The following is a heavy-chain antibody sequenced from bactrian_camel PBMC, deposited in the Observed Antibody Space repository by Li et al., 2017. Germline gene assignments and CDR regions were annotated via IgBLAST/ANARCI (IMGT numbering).Heavy chain of an antibody. Sequence: VQLVESGGGLVQPGGSQRLSCAAAGFTFSTYAMSWVRQAPGKALEWVSLISGGGSTNYADSVKGRFTISRDNAKNTLYLQMNSLKTEDTAMYYCTRESYVPGSWYWGADFAYWGQGTQVTVS. J-gene: IGHJ6*01. CDR2: ISGGGST. D-gene: IGHD6*01. CDR1: GFTFSTYA. V-gene: IGHV3S42*01. CDR3: TRESYVPGSWYWGADFAY.